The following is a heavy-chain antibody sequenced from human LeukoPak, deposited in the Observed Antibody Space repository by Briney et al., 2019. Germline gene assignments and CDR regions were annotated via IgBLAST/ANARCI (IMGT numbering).Heavy chain of an antibody. J-gene: IGHJ4*02. V-gene: IGHV4-39*01. CDR1: GGSISSSSYY. CDR3: ARGYYDFWSGHPYYFDY. D-gene: IGHD3-3*01. CDR2: IYYSGST. Sequence: SETLSLTCTVSGGSISSSSYYWGWIRQPPGKGLEWIGSIYYSGSTYYNPSLKSRVTISVDTSKNQFSLKLSSVTAADTAVYYCARGYYDFWSGHPYYFDYWGQGTLVTVSS.